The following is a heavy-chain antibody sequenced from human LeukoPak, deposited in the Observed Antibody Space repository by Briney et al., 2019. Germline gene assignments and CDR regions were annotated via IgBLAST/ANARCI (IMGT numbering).Heavy chain of an antibody. V-gene: IGHV3-23*01. J-gene: IGHJ4*02. CDR2: INDGGSRT. CDR3: AKAPYATSYYLFEY. Sequence: GGSLRLSCAASGFPFSSYAMNWVRQAPGKGLEWVAAINDGGSRTFHAASVGGRFTISRDNSENTLYLQMNSLRAEDTAVYFCAKAPYATSYYLFEYWGQGTLVAVSS. D-gene: IGHD1-26*01. CDR1: GFPFSSYA.